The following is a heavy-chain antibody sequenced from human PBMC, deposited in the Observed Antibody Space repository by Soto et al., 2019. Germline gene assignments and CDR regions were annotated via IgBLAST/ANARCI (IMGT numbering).Heavy chain of an antibody. CDR1: GFTFTDHY. J-gene: IGHJ4*02. Sequence: GGSLRLSCAASGFTFTDHYMDWVRQAPGKGLEWVGRARNKVNGYIIAYAASVKGRFITSRDDSKNSLYLLMNSLKTKDTAVYFCARLMGTSFDLWGQGTLVTVSS. CDR2: ARNKVNGYII. D-gene: IGHD2-8*01. CDR3: ARLMGTSFDL. V-gene: IGHV3-72*01.